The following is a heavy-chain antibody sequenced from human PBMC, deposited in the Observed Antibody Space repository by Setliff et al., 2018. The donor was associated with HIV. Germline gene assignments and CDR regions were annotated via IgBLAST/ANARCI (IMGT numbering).Heavy chain of an antibody. CDR1: GYSFSGYY. V-gene: IGHV1-2*04. CDR3: ARGGSSVVVTPMSSFDI. J-gene: IGHJ3*02. CDR2: INPNTGGT. D-gene: IGHD2-21*02. Sequence: ASVKVSCKASGYSFSGYYIHWVRQAPGQGPEWMGWINPNTGGTKTAQKFQDWVTMTRDRSISTAFMEVKSLRSEDTAKYYCARGGSSVVVTPMSSFDIWGQGTMVTV.